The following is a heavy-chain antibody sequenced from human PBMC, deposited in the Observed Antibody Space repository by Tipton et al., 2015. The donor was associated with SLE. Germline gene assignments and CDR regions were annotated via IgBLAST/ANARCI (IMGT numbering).Heavy chain of an antibody. CDR1: GYTFTSYD. J-gene: IGHJ1*01. V-gene: IGHV1-8*01. D-gene: IGHD3-16*01. CDR2: MNPNSGNT. CDR3: ARGLSYYDYVWGSSYFQP. Sequence: QSGAEAKKPGASVKVSCKASGYTFTSYDINWVRQATGQGLEWMGWMNPNSGNTGYAQKFQGRVTMTRNTSISTAYMELSSLRSEDTAVYYCARGLSYYDYVWGSSYFQPWGQGTLVTVSS.